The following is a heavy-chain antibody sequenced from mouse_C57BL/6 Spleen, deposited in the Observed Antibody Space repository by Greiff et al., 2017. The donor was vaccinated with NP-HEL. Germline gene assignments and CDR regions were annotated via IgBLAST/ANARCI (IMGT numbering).Heavy chain of an antibody. V-gene: IGHV1-82*01. CDR2: IYPGDGDT. J-gene: IGHJ2*01. CDR1: GYAFSSSW. CDR3: ARGSLDY. Sequence: QVQLQQSGPELVKPGASVKIPCKASGYAFSSSWMNWVKQRPGKGLEWIGRIYPGDGDTNYNGKFKGKATLTADKSSSTAYMQLSSLTSEDSAVYFCARGSLDYWGQGTTLTVSS.